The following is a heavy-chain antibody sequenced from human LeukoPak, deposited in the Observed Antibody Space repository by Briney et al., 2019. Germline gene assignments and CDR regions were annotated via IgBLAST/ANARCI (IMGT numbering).Heavy chain of an antibody. J-gene: IGHJ4*02. Sequence: GESLKISCKGSGYSFTSYWIGWVRQMPGKGLEWMGIIYPGDSDTRYSPSFQGQVTISADKSISTAYLQWSSLKASDTAIYCCARQPIAVAALQDYWGQGTLVTVSS. D-gene: IGHD6-19*01. CDR2: IYPGDSDT. CDR1: GYSFTSYW. CDR3: ARQPIAVAALQDY. V-gene: IGHV5-51*01.